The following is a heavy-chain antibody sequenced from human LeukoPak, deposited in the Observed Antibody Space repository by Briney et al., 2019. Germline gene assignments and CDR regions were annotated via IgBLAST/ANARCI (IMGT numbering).Heavy chain of an antibody. CDR2: INHDRSNQ. CDR3: KSGGAAPGNFDY. D-gene: IGHD6-13*01. J-gene: IGHJ4*02. Sequence: GGSLRLSSVVSTLTFTSFWTSWKRQAPSKGLQWVANINHDRSNQYYVHTVKGRFTISRDNAKNSLYLQMNSLGVEDTAVYYCKSGGAAPGNFDYWGQGALVTVSS. V-gene: IGHV3-7*01. CDR1: TLTFTSFW.